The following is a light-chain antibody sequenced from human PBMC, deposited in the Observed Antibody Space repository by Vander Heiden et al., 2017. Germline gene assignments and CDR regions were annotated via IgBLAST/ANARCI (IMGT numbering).Light chain of an antibody. J-gene: IGLJ3*02. CDR3: SSHAGSSAV. CDR2: DVT. V-gene: IGLV2-8*01. CDR1: SSYVGAYNY. Sequence: QSALTQPPSASGSPGQSVTISCTGTSSYVGAYNYVSWYQQHPGKAPTLIIYDVTKRPSGVPDRFSGSKSGNTAFLTVSGLQAEDEADYYCSSHAGSSAVFGGGTTVTVL.